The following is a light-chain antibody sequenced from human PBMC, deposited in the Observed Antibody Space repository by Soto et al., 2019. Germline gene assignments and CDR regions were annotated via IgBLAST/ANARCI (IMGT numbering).Light chain of an antibody. CDR3: QQRSNWPSFT. V-gene: IGKV3-11*01. Sequence: EILLTQSPATLSLSPGESASLSCRASQSVSSYLAWYQQKPGQAPRLLIYDVSTSATGIPARFSGSGSGTDFTLTISSLETEDLGIYYCQQRSNWPSFTFGPGTKVDI. CDR2: DVS. CDR1: QSVSSY. J-gene: IGKJ3*01.